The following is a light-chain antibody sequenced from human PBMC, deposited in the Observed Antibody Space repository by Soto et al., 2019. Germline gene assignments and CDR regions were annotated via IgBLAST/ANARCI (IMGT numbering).Light chain of an antibody. J-gene: IGLJ1*01. CDR2: EVS. CDR3: SSYTITSTYA. CDR1: SSDVGGYNY. V-gene: IGLV2-14*01. Sequence: QSVLTQPASVSGSPGQSITISCTGTSSDVGGYNYVSWYQQHPGKAPKLMIYEVSNRPSGVSNRFSGSKSGNTASLTISGLQAEDEADYYCSSYTITSTYAFGTGTKVPVL.